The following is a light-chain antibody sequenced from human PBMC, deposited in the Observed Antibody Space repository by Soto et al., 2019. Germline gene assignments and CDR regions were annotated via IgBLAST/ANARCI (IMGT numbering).Light chain of an antibody. V-gene: IGLV1-40*01. CDR2: GNS. CDR3: QSYDSSLSCFYV. Sequence: QSVLTQPPSVSGAPGQRVTISCTGSSSNIGAGYDVHWYQQLPGTAPKLLIYGNSNRPSGVPDRFSGSKSGTSASLAITGLQAEDESYYYCQSYDSSLSCFYVFGTGTKVTVL. CDR1: SSNIGAGYD. J-gene: IGLJ1*01.